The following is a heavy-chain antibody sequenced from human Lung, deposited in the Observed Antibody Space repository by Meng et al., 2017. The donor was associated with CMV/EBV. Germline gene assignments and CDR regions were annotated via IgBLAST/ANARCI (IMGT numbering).Heavy chain of an antibody. Sequence: LXXTVSGDSMNNYYWNWIRQPPGKGLEWIGYMYYSGSTNYNPSLKSRVTISVDTSKNQFSLILSSVTAADTAVYYCARGGRGAAAGQDYWAQGTLVTVSS. CDR3: ARGGRGAAAGQDY. J-gene: IGHJ4*02. CDR1: GDSMNNYY. V-gene: IGHV4-59*01. D-gene: IGHD6-13*01. CDR2: MYYSGST.